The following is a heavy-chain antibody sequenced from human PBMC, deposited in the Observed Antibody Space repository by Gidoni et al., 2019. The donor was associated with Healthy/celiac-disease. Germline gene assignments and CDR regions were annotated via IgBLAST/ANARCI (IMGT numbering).Heavy chain of an antibody. CDR2: ISPGDSDT. CDR3: ARHWGYSSGWSDY. J-gene: IGHJ4*02. D-gene: IGHD6-19*01. Sequence: EVQLVQSGAEVKKPGASPMISCKGSGYSFTSYWIGWVRQMPGKGLEWMGIISPGDSDTRYSPSFQGQVTISADKSISTAYLQWSSLKASDTAMYYCARHWGYSSGWSDYWGQGTLVTVSS. CDR1: GYSFTSYW. V-gene: IGHV5-51*01.